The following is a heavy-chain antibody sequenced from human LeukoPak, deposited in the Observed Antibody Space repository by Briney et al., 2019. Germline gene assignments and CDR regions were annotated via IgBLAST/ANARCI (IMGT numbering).Heavy chain of an antibody. Sequence: ASVKVSRKASGYTFTGYYMHWVRQAPGQGLEWMGWINPNSGGTNYAQKFQGRVTMTRDTSISTAYMELSRLRSDDTAVYYCARVFPNSHYCSGGSCYSYYFDYWGQGTLVTVSS. CDR2: INPNSGGT. J-gene: IGHJ4*02. CDR3: ARVFPNSHYCSGGSCYSYYFDY. D-gene: IGHD2-15*01. V-gene: IGHV1-2*02. CDR1: GYTFTGYY.